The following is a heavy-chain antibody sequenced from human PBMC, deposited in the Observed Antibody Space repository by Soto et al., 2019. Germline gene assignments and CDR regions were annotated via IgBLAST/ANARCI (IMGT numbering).Heavy chain of an antibody. CDR3: ARDTYYYDSSGYYPNFDY. CDR2: IWYDGSNK. Sequence: PGGSLRLSCAASGFTFSSYGMHWVRQAPGKGLEWVAVIWYDGSNKYYADSVKGRFPISRDNSKNTLYLQMNSLRAEDTAVYYCARDTYYYDSSGYYPNFDYWGQGTLVTVSS. D-gene: IGHD3-22*01. V-gene: IGHV3-33*01. J-gene: IGHJ4*02. CDR1: GFTFSSYG.